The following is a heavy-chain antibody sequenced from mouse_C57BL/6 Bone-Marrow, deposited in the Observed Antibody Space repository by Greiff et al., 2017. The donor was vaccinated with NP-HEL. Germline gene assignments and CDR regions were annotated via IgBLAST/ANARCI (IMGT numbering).Heavy chain of an antibody. D-gene: IGHD1-1*01. CDR2: ISNGGGST. V-gene: IGHV5-12*01. Sequence: EVKLMESGGGLVQPGGSLKLSCAASGFTFSDYYMYWVRQTPEKRLEWVAYISNGGGSTYYPDTVKGRFTISRDNAKNTLYLQMSRLKSEDTAMYYCAGDYYGSSPCYAMDYWGQGTSVTVSS. J-gene: IGHJ4*01. CDR1: GFTFSDYY. CDR3: AGDYYGSSPCYAMDY.